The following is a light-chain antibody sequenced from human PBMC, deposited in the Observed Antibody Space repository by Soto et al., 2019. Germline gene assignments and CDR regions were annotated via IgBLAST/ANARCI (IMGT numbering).Light chain of an antibody. CDR3: QQSYSTPFT. J-gene: IGKJ3*01. V-gene: IGKV1-39*01. Sequence: DIQMTQSPSSLSASVGDRVTITCRASQSISDYLNWYQHKPGRAPKLLIFAASSLQSGVPSRFSGSGSGTVFTLTISSLQPEDFSSFYCQQSYSTPFTFGPGTKVDIK. CDR1: QSISDY. CDR2: AAS.